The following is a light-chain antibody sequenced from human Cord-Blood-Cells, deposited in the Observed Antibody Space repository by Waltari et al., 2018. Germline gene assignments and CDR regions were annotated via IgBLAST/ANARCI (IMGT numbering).Light chain of an antibody. J-gene: IGLJ3*02. V-gene: IGLV2-14*01. CDR2: DVS. CDR3: SSYTSSSTWG. Sequence: QSALTQPASVSGSPGQSITISCTGTSSDVGGYNYVSWYQKHPGKAPKRMIYDVSNRPAGVSNRFCGSKSGNTASLTISGLQAEDEADYYCSSYTSSSTWGFGGGTKLTVL. CDR1: SSDVGGYNY.